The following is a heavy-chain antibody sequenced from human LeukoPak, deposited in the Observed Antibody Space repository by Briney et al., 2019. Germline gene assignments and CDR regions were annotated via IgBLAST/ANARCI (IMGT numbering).Heavy chain of an antibody. CDR3: ARGDYGDYPTDY. V-gene: IGHV4-30-4*01. CDR1: GGSISSGDYY. D-gene: IGHD4-17*01. J-gene: IGHJ4*02. Sequence: PSQTLSLTCTVSGGSISSGDYYWSWIRQPPGKGLEWIGYIYYSGNTYYNPSLKSRVTISVDTSKNQFSLKLSSVTAAGTAVYYCARGDYGDYPTDYWGQGTLVTVSS. CDR2: IYYSGNT.